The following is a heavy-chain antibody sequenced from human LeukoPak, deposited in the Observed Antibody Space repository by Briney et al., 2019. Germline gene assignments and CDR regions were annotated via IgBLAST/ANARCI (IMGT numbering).Heavy chain of an antibody. CDR2: IRYDGSNK. D-gene: IGHD2-2*01. CDR1: GITFTSHD. Sequence: GGSLRLSCVVSGITFTSHDMHWVRQAPGKGLEWVAFIRYDGSNKYYADSVKGRFTISRDNSKNTLYLQMNSLRAEDTAVYYCANLVVPAANQDYWGQGTLVTVSS. CDR3: ANLVVPAANQDY. V-gene: IGHV3-30*02. J-gene: IGHJ4*02.